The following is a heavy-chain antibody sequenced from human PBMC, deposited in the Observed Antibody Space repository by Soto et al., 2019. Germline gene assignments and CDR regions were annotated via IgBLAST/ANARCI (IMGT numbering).Heavy chain of an antibody. V-gene: IGHV1-69*13. J-gene: IGHJ4*02. CDR2: IIPIFGTA. CDR3: ARSHLAYCGGDCYTPVAY. CDR1: GGTISSYA. D-gene: IGHD2-21*02. Sequence: ASVKVSCKASGGTISSYAISWVRQAPGQGLEWMGGIIPIFGTANYAQKFQGRVTITADESTSTAYMELSSLRSEDTAVYYCARSHLAYCGGDCYTPVAYWGQGALVTAPQ.